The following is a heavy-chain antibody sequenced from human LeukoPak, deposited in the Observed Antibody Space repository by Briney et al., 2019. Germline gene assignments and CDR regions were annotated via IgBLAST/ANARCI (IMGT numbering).Heavy chain of an antibody. CDR2: IYYSGST. V-gene: IGHV4-59*01. Sequence: SETLSLTCTVSGGSITNYYWSWIRQPPGKGLAWIGYIYYSGSTYYNPSLKSRVTISLDTSKNQFSLKLSSVTAADTAVYYCARAGDGGGRYGGLIDYWGQGTLVTVSS. D-gene: IGHD5-24*01. CDR1: GGSITNYY. J-gene: IGHJ4*02. CDR3: ARAGDGGGRYGGLIDY.